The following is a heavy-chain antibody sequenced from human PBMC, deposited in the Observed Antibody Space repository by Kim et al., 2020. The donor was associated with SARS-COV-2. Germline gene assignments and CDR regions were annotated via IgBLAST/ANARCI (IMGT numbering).Heavy chain of an antibody. V-gene: IGHV3-33*01. CDR1: GFTFNIYD. J-gene: IGHJ6*02. CDR2: IWYDGSNK. CDR3: ARVPPYSSTWYDYGMDV. Sequence: GGSLRLSCAASGFTFNIYDMHWVRQAPGKGLEWVALIWYDGSNKYYADSVKGRFTISRDNSKSTLYLQMNSLRAEDTAVYYWARVPPYSSTWYDYGMDVWGQGTTVTVSS. D-gene: IGHD6-13*01.